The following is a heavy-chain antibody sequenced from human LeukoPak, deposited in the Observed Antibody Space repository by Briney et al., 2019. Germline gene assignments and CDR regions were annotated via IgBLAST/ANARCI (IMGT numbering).Heavy chain of an antibody. Sequence: SGGSLRLSCAASGFTVSSNYMSWVRQAPGKGLEWVSVIYSGGSTYYADSVKGRFTISRDNSKNTLYLQMNSLRAEDTAVYYCARGRDYDSSGYYWVYWGQGTLVTVSS. CDR1: GFTVSSNY. D-gene: IGHD3-22*01. J-gene: IGHJ4*02. CDR3: ARGRDYDSSGYYWVY. CDR2: IYSGGST. V-gene: IGHV3-66*01.